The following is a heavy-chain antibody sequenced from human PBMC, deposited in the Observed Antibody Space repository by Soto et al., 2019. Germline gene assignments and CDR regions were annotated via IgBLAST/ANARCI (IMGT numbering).Heavy chain of an antibody. Sequence: PGGSLRLSCAASGFSFSSYSMSWVRQAPGKGLERVANINQDGSEKYYVDSVKGRFTISRDNAKNSLYLQMNSLSAEDTAVYYCTSLMVRGVMWLDYWGQGALVTVSS. V-gene: IGHV3-7*05. CDR3: TSLMVRGVMWLDY. D-gene: IGHD3-10*01. CDR1: GFSFSSYS. J-gene: IGHJ4*02. CDR2: INQDGSEK.